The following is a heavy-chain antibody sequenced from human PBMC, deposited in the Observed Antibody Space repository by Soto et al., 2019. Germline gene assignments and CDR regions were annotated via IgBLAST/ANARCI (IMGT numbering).Heavy chain of an antibody. CDR1: GYSFSNNY. V-gene: IGHV1-46*01. CDR2: INPAGGST. CDR3: ASLDTARIQIAGY. Sequence: ASVKVSCKASGYSFSNNYVVWVRQAPGQGLEWMGVINPAGGSTTYAQKFQDRVTMTRDTSTSTVYIELTSLISEDTAVFYCASLDTARIQIAGYWGQGIQVTVSS. J-gene: IGHJ4*02. D-gene: IGHD5-18*01.